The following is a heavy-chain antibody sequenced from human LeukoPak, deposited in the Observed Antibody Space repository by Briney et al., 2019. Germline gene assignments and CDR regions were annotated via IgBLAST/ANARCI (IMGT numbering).Heavy chain of an antibody. J-gene: IGHJ4*02. D-gene: IGHD6-6*01. V-gene: IGHV3-7*01. CDR2: IKQDGSEK. CDR3: AREFEYSSSVVDY. Sequence: GGSLRLSCAASGFTFSSYWMSWVRQAPGKGLEWVANIKQDGSEKYYVDSVKGRFTISRDNAKNSLYLQMNSLRAEDTAVYYCAREFEYSSSVVDYWGQGTLVTVSS. CDR1: GFTFSSYW.